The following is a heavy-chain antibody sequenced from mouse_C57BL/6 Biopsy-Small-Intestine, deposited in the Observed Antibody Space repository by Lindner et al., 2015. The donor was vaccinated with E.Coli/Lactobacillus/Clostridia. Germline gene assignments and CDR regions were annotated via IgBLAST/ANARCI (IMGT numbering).Heavy chain of an antibody. CDR1: GYTFTSFD. V-gene: IGHV1-85*01. CDR2: IYPRDGST. CDR3: ARDYYGSSFWYFDI. J-gene: IGHJ1*03. Sequence: VQLQESGPELVKPGASVRLSCKASGYTFTSFDINWVRQRPGQGLEWIGWIYPRDGSTKYNERFKGKATLTVDTSASTAYMELHSLTSEDSAVYFCARDYYGSSFWYFDIWGTGTTVTVSS. D-gene: IGHD1-1*01.